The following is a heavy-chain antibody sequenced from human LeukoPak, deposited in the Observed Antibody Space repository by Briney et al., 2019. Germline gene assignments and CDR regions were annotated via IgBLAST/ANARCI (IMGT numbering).Heavy chain of an antibody. J-gene: IGHJ6*02. CDR1: GGSISSGGYY. Sequence: SETLSLTCTVSGGSISSGGYYWSWIRQHPGKGLEWIGYIYYSGSTYYNPSLKSRVTISVDTSKNQFSLKLSSVTAADTAVYYCAREYGSGSYYARLIHYGMDVWGQGTTVTVSS. V-gene: IGHV4-31*03. CDR3: AREYGSGSYYARLIHYGMDV. D-gene: IGHD3-10*01. CDR2: IYYSGST.